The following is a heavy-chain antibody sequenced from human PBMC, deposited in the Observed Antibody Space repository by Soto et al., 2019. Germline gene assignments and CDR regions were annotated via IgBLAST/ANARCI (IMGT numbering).Heavy chain of an antibody. J-gene: IGHJ6*02. CDR1: GFTFSSYA. Sequence: GESLKISCAASGFTFSSYAMHWVRQAPGKGLEWVAVISYDGSNKYYADSVKGRFTISRDNSKNTLYLQMNSLRAEDTAVYYCARDLRSEELPPYGSHYGMDVWGQGTTVTVSS. V-gene: IGHV3-30-3*01. CDR3: ARDLRSEELPPYGSHYGMDV. CDR2: ISYDGSNK. D-gene: IGHD3-10*01.